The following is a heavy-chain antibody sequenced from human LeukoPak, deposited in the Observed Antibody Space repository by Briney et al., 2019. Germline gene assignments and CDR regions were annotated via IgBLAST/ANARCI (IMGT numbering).Heavy chain of an antibody. V-gene: IGHV4-34*01. CDR3: ARHRINYYDSSGYYYFDH. Sequence: SETLSLTCAVYGGSFSGYYWSWIRQPPGKGLEWIGEINHSGSTNYNPSLKSRVTISVDTSKNQFSLKLSSVTAADTAVYYCARHRINYYDSSGYYYFDHWGQGTLVTVSS. CDR1: GGSFSGYY. J-gene: IGHJ4*02. CDR2: INHSGST. D-gene: IGHD3-22*01.